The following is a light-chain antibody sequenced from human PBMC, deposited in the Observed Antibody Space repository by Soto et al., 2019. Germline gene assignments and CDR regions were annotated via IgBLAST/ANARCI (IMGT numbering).Light chain of an antibody. CDR1: SSGIGSYDY. CDR3: SSFTSTSTRL. Sequence: QSALTQPASVSGSPGQSITISCTGTSSGIGSYDYVSWYQQHPGKAPNLIIYEVTDRPSGVSNRFSGSKSGNTASLTISGLQAEDEADYYCSSFTSTSTRLFGSGTKVTV. V-gene: IGLV2-14*01. J-gene: IGLJ1*01. CDR2: EVT.